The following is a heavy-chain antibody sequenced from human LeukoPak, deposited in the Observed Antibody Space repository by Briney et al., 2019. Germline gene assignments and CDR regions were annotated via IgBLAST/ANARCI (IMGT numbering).Heavy chain of an antibody. CDR3: ARHDKYGGYDY. CDR2: INHSGST. J-gene: IGHJ4*02. D-gene: IGHD4-17*01. CDR1: GGSFSGYY. Sequence: PSETLSLTCAVYGGSFSGYYWSWIRQPPGKGLEWIGEINHSGSTNYNPSLKSRVTISVDTSMNQFSLKLSSVTAADTAVYYCARHDKYGGYDYWGQGTLVTVSS. V-gene: IGHV4-34*01.